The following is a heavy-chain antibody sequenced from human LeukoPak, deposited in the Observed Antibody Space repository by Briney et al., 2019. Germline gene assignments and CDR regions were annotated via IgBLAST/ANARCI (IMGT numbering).Heavy chain of an antibody. CDR1: GYTFINYA. J-gene: IGHJ4*02. Sequence: GASVKVSCKASGYTFINYAIHWVRQAPGQRLELMGWINIGNGNTKYSQTFQGRITITRDTSATTAYMDLSSLRSEDTAMYYCARRLGRSFDYWGQGTLVTVSS. V-gene: IGHV1-3*04. CDR2: INIGNGNT. CDR3: ARRLGRSFDY. D-gene: IGHD2-21*01.